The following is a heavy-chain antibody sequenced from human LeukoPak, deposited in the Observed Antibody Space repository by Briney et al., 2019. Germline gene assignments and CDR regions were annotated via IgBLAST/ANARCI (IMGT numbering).Heavy chain of an antibody. CDR1: GRSFSGYY. V-gene: IGHV4-34*01. D-gene: IGHD2-2*02. CDR3: AIRGAYCSSTSCYTSFDY. J-gene: IGHJ4*02. CDR2: INHSGST. Sequence: SETLSLTCAVYGRSFSGYYWSWIRQPPGKGLEWIGEINHSGSTNYNPSLKSRVTISVDTSKNQFSLKLSSVTAADTAVYYCAIRGAYCSSTSCYTSFDYWGQGTLVTVSS.